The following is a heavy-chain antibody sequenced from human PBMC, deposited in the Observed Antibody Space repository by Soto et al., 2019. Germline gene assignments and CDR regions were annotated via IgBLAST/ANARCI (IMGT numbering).Heavy chain of an antibody. CDR1: GGSISSGGYY. Sequence: QVQLQESGPGLVKPSQTLSLTCTVSGGSISSGGYYWSWIRQHPGKGLEWIGYIYYSGSTYYNPALKSRVTIAVDTSKNRFSLKLSSVTAADTAVYYCARVVYRYYFDYWGQGTLVTVSS. J-gene: IGHJ4*02. D-gene: IGHD3-16*02. CDR3: ARVVYRYYFDY. CDR2: IYYSGST. V-gene: IGHV4-31*03.